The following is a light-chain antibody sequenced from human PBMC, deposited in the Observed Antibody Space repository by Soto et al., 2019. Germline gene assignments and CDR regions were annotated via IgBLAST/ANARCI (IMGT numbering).Light chain of an antibody. CDR1: RSVSSNY. J-gene: IGKJ2*01. Sequence: EIVLTQSPGTLSLSPGERATLSCRASRSVSSNYLAWYQQKPGQAPRLLIYGASSRATGVPDRFSGSGSGTGFTLTISRLEPQDFALYYCQQYVTSPYTFGQGTELEI. CDR2: GAS. CDR3: QQYVTSPYT. V-gene: IGKV3-20*01.